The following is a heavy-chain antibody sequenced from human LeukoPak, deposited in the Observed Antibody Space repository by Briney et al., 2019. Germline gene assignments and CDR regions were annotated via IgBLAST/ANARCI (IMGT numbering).Heavy chain of an antibody. V-gene: IGHV4-59*01. J-gene: IGHJ4*02. CDR1: GDSISGYY. D-gene: IGHD1-1*01. Sequence: SETMSLTCTVSGDSISGYYWCWIRQPPGKGLEWIGYIYYTGTTNYNPSLKSRVTISVDTSKNQFSLKLRSVTAADTAVYYCTKVGTGTADYWGPGTLVTVSS. CDR2: IYYTGTT. CDR3: TKVGTGTADY.